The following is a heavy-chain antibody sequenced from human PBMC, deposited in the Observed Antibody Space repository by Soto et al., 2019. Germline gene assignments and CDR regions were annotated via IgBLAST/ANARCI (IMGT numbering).Heavy chain of an antibody. CDR3: ANPFRGWPYYYHRMDG. CDR2: IIPIFGTA. CDR1: GGTFSSYA. J-gene: IGHJ6*02. Sequence: SVKVSCKASGGTFSSYAISWVRQAPGQGLEWMGGIIPIFGTANYAQKFQGRVTIIADESTSTAYMELSSLRSEDTAVYYCANPFRGWPYYYHRMDGRGQGTTVTGS. V-gene: IGHV1-69*13.